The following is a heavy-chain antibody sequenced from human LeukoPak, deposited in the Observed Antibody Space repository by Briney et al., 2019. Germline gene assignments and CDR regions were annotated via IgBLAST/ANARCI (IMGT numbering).Heavy chain of an antibody. J-gene: IGHJ6*02. V-gene: IGHV3-7*01. CDR1: GFIFSGYW. Sequence: PGGSLRLSCAASGFIFSGYWMTWVRQAPGKGLEWMASIKQDGSDQHYVDAVKGRCTISRDNAKNSLYLQMNNLRADDTAVYYCAKNIAAPGRASYYLYGMDVWGQGTTVTVSS. CDR3: AKNIAAPGRASYYLYGMDV. D-gene: IGHD6-25*01. CDR2: IKQDGSDQ.